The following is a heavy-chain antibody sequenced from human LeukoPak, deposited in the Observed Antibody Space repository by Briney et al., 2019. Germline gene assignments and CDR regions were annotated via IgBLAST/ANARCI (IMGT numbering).Heavy chain of an antibody. V-gene: IGHV1-2*02. CDR1: GYTFTAYY. CDR2: INPNSGGT. CDR3: ARDRGGYQLLF. J-gene: IGHJ4*02. D-gene: IGHD2-2*01. Sequence: GASVRVSCKASGYTFTAYYMHWVRQAPGQGLEWMGWINPNSGGTNYAQKFQGRVTMTRDTSISTAYMELSSLRSDDTAVYYCARDRGGYQLLFWGQGTLVTVSS.